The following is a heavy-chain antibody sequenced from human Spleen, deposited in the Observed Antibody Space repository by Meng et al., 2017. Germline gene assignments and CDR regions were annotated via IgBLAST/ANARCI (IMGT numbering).Heavy chain of an antibody. CDR3: ARGTPGRSYSDY. D-gene: IGHD3-10*01. CDR1: GYTSASYG. V-gene: IGHV1-18*01. CDR2: FVSNADT. J-gene: IGHJ4*02. Sequence: QEQLLQSGAEVKKPGASVWISCKASGYTSASYGISWFRQAPGQGLEWMGWFVSNADTYPAQKFQGRVTMTRDTHTSTDFMELRSLRFDDTAVYYCARGTPGRSYSDYWGQGTLVTVSS.